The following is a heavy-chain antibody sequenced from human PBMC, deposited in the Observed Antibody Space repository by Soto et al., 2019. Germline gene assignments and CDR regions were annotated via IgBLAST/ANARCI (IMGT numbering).Heavy chain of an antibody. CDR2: IYYSGST. Sequence: TSETLSLTCTVSGGSISSYYWSWIRQPPGKGLEWIGYIYYSGSTNYNPSLKSRVTISVDTSKNQFSLKLSSVTAADTAVYYCARDSRYCSGGSCHNWFDPWGQGTLVTVSS. CDR3: ARDSRYCSGGSCHNWFDP. V-gene: IGHV4-59*01. J-gene: IGHJ5*02. CDR1: GGSISSYY. D-gene: IGHD2-15*01.